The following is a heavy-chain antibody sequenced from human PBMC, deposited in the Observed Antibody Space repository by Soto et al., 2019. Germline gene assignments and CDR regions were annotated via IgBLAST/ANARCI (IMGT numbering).Heavy chain of an antibody. Sequence: QVQLQQWGAGLLKPSETLSLTCAVYGGSFSGYYWSWIRQPPGKGLEWIGEINHSGSTNYNPSLKSRGTISVDTSKNQFSLKLSSVTAADTAVYYCARSGDYGDYVGTFDYWGQGTLVTVSS. J-gene: IGHJ4*02. CDR2: INHSGST. CDR1: GGSFSGYY. CDR3: ARSGDYGDYVGTFDY. V-gene: IGHV4-34*01. D-gene: IGHD4-17*01.